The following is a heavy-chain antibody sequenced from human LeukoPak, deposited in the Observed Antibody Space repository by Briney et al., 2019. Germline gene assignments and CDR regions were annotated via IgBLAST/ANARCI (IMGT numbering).Heavy chain of an antibody. Sequence: LETLSLTCAVYGGSFSGYYWSWIRQPPGKGLEWIGEINHSGSTNYNPSLKSRVTISVDTSKNQFSLKLSSVTAADTAVYYCARGYCSGGSCYSYYYYNYMDVWGKGTTVTVSS. J-gene: IGHJ6*03. CDR2: INHSGST. CDR3: ARGYCSGGSCYSYYYYNYMDV. CDR1: GGSFSGYY. V-gene: IGHV4-34*01. D-gene: IGHD2-15*01.